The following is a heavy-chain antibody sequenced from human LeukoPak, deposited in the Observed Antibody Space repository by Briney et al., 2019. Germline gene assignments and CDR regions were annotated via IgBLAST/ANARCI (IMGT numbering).Heavy chain of an antibody. CDR2: ISGDGTNI. V-gene: IGHV3-23*01. Sequence: GGSLRLSCAASGFSVISNYMSRVRQAPGKGLEWVSAISGDGTNIVYADSVKGRLTISRDNSKSTLYLQMNSLRAEDTAVYYCAKGQNWGSVYFDYWGQGTLVTVSS. CDR3: AKGQNWGSVYFDY. J-gene: IGHJ4*02. CDR1: GFSVISNY. D-gene: IGHD7-27*01.